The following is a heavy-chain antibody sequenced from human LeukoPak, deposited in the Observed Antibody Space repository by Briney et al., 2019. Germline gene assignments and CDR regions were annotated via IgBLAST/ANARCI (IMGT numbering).Heavy chain of an antibody. Sequence: GGSLRLSCAASGFTFSSYGMHWVRQAPGKGLEWVAFIRYDGSNKYYADSVKGRFTISRDNSKNTLYLQMNSLRAEDTAVYYCSSPDGIPAAPWYYYYYYMDVWGKGTTVTVSS. D-gene: IGHD2-2*01. CDR3: SSPDGIPAAPWYYYYYYMDV. J-gene: IGHJ6*03. CDR1: GFTFSSYG. CDR2: IRYDGSNK. V-gene: IGHV3-30*02.